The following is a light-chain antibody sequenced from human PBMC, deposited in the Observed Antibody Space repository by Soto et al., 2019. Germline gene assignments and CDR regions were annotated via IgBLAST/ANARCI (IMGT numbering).Light chain of an antibody. CDR3: QSYDSSLSGGV. CDR2: GNT. Sequence: QSVLTQPPSVSGAPGQTVTISCTGSSSNIGAGYDVHWYQQFPGTAPKFLIYGNTNRPSGVPDRFSGSKSGTSASLAITGLQAEDEADYYCQSYDSSLSGGVFGGGTKLTVL. CDR1: SSNIGAGYD. V-gene: IGLV1-40*01. J-gene: IGLJ3*02.